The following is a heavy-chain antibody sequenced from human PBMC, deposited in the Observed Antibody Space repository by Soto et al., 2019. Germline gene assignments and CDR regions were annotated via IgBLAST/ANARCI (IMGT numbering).Heavy chain of an antibody. D-gene: IGHD2-21*02. CDR3: AREPYGDSQYFDY. CDR1: GFTLNSLS. Sequence: GGSLRLSCTGSGFTLNSLSLHWVRQGPDKGLEWVAVASFDGKVTYYADSVKGRFTVSRDSSKNTIYLQANSLRAEDTAVYYCAREPYGDSQYFDYWGQGTPVTVSS. V-gene: IGHV3-30*04. CDR2: ASFDGKVT. J-gene: IGHJ4*02.